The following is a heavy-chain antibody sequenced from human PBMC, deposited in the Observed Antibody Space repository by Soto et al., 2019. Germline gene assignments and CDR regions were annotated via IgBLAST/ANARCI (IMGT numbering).Heavy chain of an antibody. CDR3: ARDHAKGYDAFGI. V-gene: IGHV1-46*01. D-gene: IGHD2-8*01. CDR2: INPSGGST. CDR1: GYTFTSYY. Sequence: QVQLVQSGAEVKKPGASVKVSCKASGYTFTSYYMHWVRQAPGQVIEWMGIINPSGGSTSYAQKIQGRVTMTRDTSTSTVYMELSSLRSEDTAVYSCARDHAKGYDAFGIWGQGTMVTVSS. J-gene: IGHJ3*02.